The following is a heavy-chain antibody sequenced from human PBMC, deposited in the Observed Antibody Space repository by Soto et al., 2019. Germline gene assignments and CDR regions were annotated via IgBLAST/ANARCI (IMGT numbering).Heavy chain of an antibody. Sequence: EVQLVESGGVLVQPGGSLRLSCAASGFTFSTYWMHWVRQAPGKGLVWVSRVNSDGDSTSYAHSVEGRFTISRDNAKNTLYLQMNSLRAEDTAVYYWARAGQLVRYGLDVWGQGTTVTVSS. CDR1: GFTFSTYW. V-gene: IGHV3-74*01. CDR3: ARAGQLVRYGLDV. CDR2: VNSDGDST. D-gene: IGHD6-13*01. J-gene: IGHJ6*02.